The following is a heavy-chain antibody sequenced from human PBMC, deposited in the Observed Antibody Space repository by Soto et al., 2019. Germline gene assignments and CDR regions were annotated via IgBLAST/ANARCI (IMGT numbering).Heavy chain of an antibody. CDR2: IYYSGST. V-gene: IGHV4-59*01. CDR1: GGSISSDY. CDR3: ARSPIYYGDYVNRPYYFDY. D-gene: IGHD4-17*01. J-gene: IGHJ4*02. Sequence: SETLSLTCTVSGGSISSDYWSWIRQPPGKGLEWIGYIYYSGSTNYNPSLKSRVTISVDTSKNQFSLKLSSVTAADTAVYYCARSPIYYGDYVNRPYYFDYWGRGTLVTVSS.